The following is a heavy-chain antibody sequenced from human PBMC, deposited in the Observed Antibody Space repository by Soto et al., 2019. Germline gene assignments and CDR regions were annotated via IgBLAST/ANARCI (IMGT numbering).Heavy chain of an antibody. V-gene: IGHV3-21*06. CDR1: GFTFSSYN. D-gene: IGHD6-13*01. CDR3: ARERQLVQDWFDP. CDR2: ITTGDEYR. J-gene: IGHJ5*02. Sequence: GGSLRLSCGASGFTFSSYNINWVRQAPGKGLEWVSGITTGDEYRFYADSVKGRFTISRDNANNSVYLEMRSLRVEDTAVYYCARERQLVQDWFDPWGQGTQVTVSS.